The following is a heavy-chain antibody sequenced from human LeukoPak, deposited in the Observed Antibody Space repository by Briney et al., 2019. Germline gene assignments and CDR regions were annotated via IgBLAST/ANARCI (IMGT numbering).Heavy chain of an antibody. CDR1: GFTFSSYW. V-gene: IGHV3-7*01. CDR2: IKQDGSEK. CDR3: AREVYGSGSYYFDY. D-gene: IGHD3-10*01. Sequence: PGGSLRLSCAASGFTFSSYWMSWVRQAPGKGLEWVANIKQDGSEKYYVDSVKGRFTISRDNAKNSLYLQMNSLRAEDTAVYYLAREVYGSGSYYFDYCGQGTLVTVSS. J-gene: IGHJ4*02.